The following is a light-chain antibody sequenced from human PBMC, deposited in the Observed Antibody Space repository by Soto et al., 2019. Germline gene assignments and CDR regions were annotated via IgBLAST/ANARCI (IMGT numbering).Light chain of an antibody. J-gene: IGKJ2*01. CDR3: QQYKVYPST. V-gene: IGKV1-5*01. Sequence: DIQMTQSPSTLSASIGDRVTLTCRASQSLTGRLAWYQQKPGRPPKLLIYAVSILESGVPSRFSGSESGTEFTLTISSLRPDDFAIYYCQQYKVYPSTFGQRTRLDI. CDR1: QSLTGR. CDR2: AVS.